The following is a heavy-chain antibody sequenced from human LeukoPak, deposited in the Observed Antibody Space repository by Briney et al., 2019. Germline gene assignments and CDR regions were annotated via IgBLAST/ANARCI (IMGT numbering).Heavy chain of an antibody. J-gene: IGHJ5*02. CDR2: INSDGSST. V-gene: IGHV3-74*01. CDR3: ARVQRAAAAIPGGSYNWFDP. D-gene: IGHD6-13*01. Sequence: QPGGSLRPSCAASGFIFSDYWMHWVRQAPGKGLVWVSRINSDGSSTSHADSVKGRFTISRDNAKNTLYLQMNSLRAEDTAVYYCARVQRAAAAIPGGSYNWFDPWGQGTLVTVSS. CDR1: GFIFSDYW.